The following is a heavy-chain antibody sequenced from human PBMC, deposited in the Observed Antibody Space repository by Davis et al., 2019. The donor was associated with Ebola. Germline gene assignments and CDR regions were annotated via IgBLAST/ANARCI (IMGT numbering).Heavy chain of an antibody. CDR3: ARDRGYCSGGSCLGILDY. V-gene: IGHV1-18*01. D-gene: IGHD2-15*01. J-gene: IGHJ4*02. CDR1: GYTFTSHD. CDR2: ISAYNGNT. Sequence: ASVKVSCKASGYTFTSHDISWVRQAPGQGLEWMGWISAYNGNTNSVRKIQGRVTMTTDRSTTTAYMELRSLRPDDTAVYYCARDRGYCSGGSCLGILDYWGQGTLVTVSS.